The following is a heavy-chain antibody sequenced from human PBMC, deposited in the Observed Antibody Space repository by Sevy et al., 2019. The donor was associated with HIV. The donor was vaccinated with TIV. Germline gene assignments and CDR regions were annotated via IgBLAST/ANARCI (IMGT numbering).Heavy chain of an antibody. J-gene: IGHJ4*02. V-gene: IGHV3-48*01. CDR2: ISSSSSTI. Sequence: GESLKISCAASGFTFSSYSMNWVRQAPGKGLEWVSYISSSSSTIYYADSVKGRFTISRDNAKNSLYLQMNSLRAEDTAVYYCARVRLATDYWGQGTLVTVSS. D-gene: IGHD5-12*01. CDR3: ARVRLATDY. CDR1: GFTFSSYS.